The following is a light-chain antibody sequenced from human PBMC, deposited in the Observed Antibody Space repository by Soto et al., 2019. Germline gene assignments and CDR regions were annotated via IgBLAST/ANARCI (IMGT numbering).Light chain of an antibody. Sequence: QSALTQPGSVSGSPGQSVTISCTGTSSDVGTYDSVSWYQQLPVKAPKLIIYDVTKRPSGVPDRFSGSKSANTASLTISGLQAEDEADYYCCSYAGSPPLVFGGGTKVTVL. V-gene: IGLV2-11*01. CDR1: SSDVGTYDS. CDR2: DVT. CDR3: CSYAGSPPLV. J-gene: IGLJ3*02.